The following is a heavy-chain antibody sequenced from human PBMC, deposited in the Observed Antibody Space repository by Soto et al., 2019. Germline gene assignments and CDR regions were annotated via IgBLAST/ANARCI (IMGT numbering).Heavy chain of an antibody. CDR2: ISAYNGNT. V-gene: IGHV1-18*01. Sequence: QVQLVQSGAEVKKPGASVKVSCKASGYTFTSYGISWVRQAPGQGLEWMGWISAYNGNTNYAQKLQGRVTMTTDTSTSTAYMELRSLRSDDTAVYYCARESRSYDILTGYNHYYYMDVWGKGTPVTVSS. J-gene: IGHJ6*03. CDR1: GYTFTSYG. D-gene: IGHD3-9*01. CDR3: ARESRSYDILTGYNHYYYMDV.